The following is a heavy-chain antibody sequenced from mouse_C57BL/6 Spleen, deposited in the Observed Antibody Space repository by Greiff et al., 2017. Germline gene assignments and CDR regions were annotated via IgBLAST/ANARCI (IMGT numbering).Heavy chain of an antibody. D-gene: IGHD1-1*01. CDR3: ARGEDYYGSSPAWFAY. Sequence: EVHLVESGGGLVKPGGSLKLSCAASGFTFSSYAMSWVRQTPEKRLEWVATISDGGSYTYYPDNVKGRFTISRDNAKNNLYLQMSHLKSEDTAMYYCARGEDYYGSSPAWFAYWGQGTLVTVSA. CDR2: ISDGGSYT. CDR1: GFTFSSYA. V-gene: IGHV5-4*01. J-gene: IGHJ3*01.